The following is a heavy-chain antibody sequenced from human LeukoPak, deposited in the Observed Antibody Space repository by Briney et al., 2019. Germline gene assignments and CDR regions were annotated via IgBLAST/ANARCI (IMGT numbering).Heavy chain of an antibody. J-gene: IGHJ6*03. Sequence: ASVKVSCKASGYTFTSYGISWVRQAPGQGLEWMGWISAYNGNTNYAQKLQGRVTMTTDTSTSTAYMELRSLRSDDTAVYYCARDAHSSSWNYYYYMDVWGKGTTVTVSS. CDR2: ISAYNGNT. V-gene: IGHV1-18*01. CDR1: GYTFTSYG. CDR3: ARDAHSSSWNYYYYMDV. D-gene: IGHD6-13*01.